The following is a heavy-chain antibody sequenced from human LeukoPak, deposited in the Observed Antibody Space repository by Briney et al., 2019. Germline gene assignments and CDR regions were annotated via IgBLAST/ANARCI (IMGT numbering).Heavy chain of an antibody. D-gene: IGHD2-15*01. J-gene: IGHJ5*02. CDR2: ISYSGVT. CDR3: ASRAHCSGGSCYGNWFDH. CDR1: GASISSHY. Sequence: SETLSLTCTVSGASISSHYWSWIRQSPGKGLEWIGYISYSGVTNYNPSLKSRVTISVDTSKSHFSLRLSSVTAADTAVYYCASRAHCSGGSCYGNWFDHWGQGTLVTVSS. V-gene: IGHV4-59*11.